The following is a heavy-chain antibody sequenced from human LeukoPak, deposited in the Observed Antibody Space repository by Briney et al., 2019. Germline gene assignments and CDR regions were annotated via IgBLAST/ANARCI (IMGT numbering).Heavy chain of an antibody. CDR1: GFTFSSYS. J-gene: IGHJ4*02. D-gene: IGHD5-12*01. V-gene: IGHV3-21*01. CDR2: ISSSSSYI. Sequence: GGSLRLSCAASGFTFSSYSMNWVRQAPGKGLEWVSSISSSSSYIYYADSVKGRFTISRDNAKNSLYLQMNSLRAEDTAVYYCARDSSGYDNRFDYWGRGTLVTVSS. CDR3: ARDSSGYDNRFDY.